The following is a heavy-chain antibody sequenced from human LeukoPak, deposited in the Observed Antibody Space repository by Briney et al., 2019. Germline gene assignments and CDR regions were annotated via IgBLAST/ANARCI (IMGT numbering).Heavy chain of an antibody. CDR3: ASGAGGGWEPTPIDY. D-gene: IGHD6-19*01. Sequence: PGGSLRLSCAASGFTFSSYAMSWVRQAPGKGLEWVSAISGSGGSTYYADSVKGRFTISRDNAKNSLYLQMNSLRAEDTAVYYCASGAGGGWEPTPIDYWGQGTLVTVSS. CDR1: GFTFSSYA. V-gene: IGHV3-23*01. J-gene: IGHJ4*02. CDR2: ISGSGGST.